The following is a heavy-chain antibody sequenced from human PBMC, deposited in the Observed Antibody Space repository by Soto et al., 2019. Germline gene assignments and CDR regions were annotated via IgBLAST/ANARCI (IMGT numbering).Heavy chain of an antibody. CDR1: GFSFSTYG. Sequence: QVQLVESGGGVVQPGRSLRLSCAASGFSFSTYGMNWVRQAPGKGLEWVAVMSYDGTNKYCADSVKGRFTISRDNSKNTLYLRMNSLRPEDTAVYYCAKESGRGYYYYYAMDVWGQGTTVTVSS. V-gene: IGHV3-30*18. J-gene: IGHJ6*02. CDR2: MSYDGTNK. CDR3: AKESGRGYYYYYAMDV.